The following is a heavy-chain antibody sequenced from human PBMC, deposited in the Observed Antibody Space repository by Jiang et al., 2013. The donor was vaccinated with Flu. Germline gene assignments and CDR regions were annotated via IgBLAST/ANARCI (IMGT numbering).Heavy chain of an antibody. J-gene: IGHJ5*02. V-gene: IGHV5-51*01. CDR2: GDSDT. Sequence: GDSDTRYSPSFQGQVTISADKSISTAYLQWSSLKASDTAMYYCARLCPEKKTGYSSGWYPLGWFDPWGQGTLVTVSS. CDR3: ARLCPEKKTGYSSGWYPLGWFDP. D-gene: IGHD6-19*01.